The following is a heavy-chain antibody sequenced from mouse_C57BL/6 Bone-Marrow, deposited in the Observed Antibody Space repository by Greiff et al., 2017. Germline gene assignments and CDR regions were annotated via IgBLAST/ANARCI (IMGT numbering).Heavy chain of an antibody. Sequence: EVQVVESGGGLVKPGGSLKLSCAASGFTFSDYGMHWVRQAPEKGLEWVAYISSGSSTIYYADTVKGRFTIARDNAKNTLFLQMTSLRSEDAAMYYCAADSKFFDYWGQGTTLTVSS. D-gene: IGHD2-5*01. CDR1: GFTFSDYG. CDR2: ISSGSSTI. V-gene: IGHV5-17*01. J-gene: IGHJ2*01. CDR3: AADSKFFDY.